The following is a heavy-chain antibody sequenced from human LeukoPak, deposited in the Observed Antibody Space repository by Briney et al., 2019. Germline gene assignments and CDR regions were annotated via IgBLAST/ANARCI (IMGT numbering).Heavy chain of an antibody. CDR2: INDSGGNT. V-gene: IGHV3-23*01. Sequence: GGSLRLSCAASGFTFSSYAMSWVRQAPGKGLEWVSLINDSGGNTYYADSVKGRFTISKDNSKNTLFLQMSSLRAEDTAVYYCAKTSAGIRGGYFDYWGQGTLVTVSS. J-gene: IGHJ4*02. D-gene: IGHD3-10*01. CDR3: AKTSAGIRGGYFDY. CDR1: GFTFSSYA.